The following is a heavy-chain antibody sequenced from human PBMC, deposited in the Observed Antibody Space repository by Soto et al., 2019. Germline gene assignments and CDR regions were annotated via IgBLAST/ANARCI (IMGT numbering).Heavy chain of an antibody. CDR2: ISPYTGNT. D-gene: IGHD3-16*01. J-gene: IGHJ6*02. CDR3: VMVDNYVTPTQQDV. CDR1: GYIFVNYG. Sequence: QVQLVQSGDEVKKPGASVKVSCKASGYIFVNYGIAWVRQAPGQGLEWMGWISPYTGNTHSATKVQGRLTMXTXTXXGTAYMDLGSLTSDDTAVYYCVMVDNYVTPTQQDVWGQGTTVTVSS. V-gene: IGHV1-18*01.